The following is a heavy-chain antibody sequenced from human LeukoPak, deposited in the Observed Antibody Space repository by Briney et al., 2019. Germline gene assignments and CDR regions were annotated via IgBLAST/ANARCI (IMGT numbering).Heavy chain of an antibody. Sequence: ASVKVSCKVSGYTLTELSMHWVRQAPGKGLEWMGGFDPEDGETIYAQKFQGRVTMTEDTSTDTAYMELSSLRSGDTAVYYCATAPITFGGALSGFNFDYWGQGTLVTVSS. J-gene: IGHJ4*02. CDR2: FDPEDGET. CDR1: GYTLTELS. V-gene: IGHV1-24*01. D-gene: IGHD3-16*01. CDR3: ATAPITFGGALSGFNFDY.